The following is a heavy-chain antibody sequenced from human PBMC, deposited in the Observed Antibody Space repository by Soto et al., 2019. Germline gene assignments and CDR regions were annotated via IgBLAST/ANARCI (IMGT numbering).Heavy chain of an antibody. CDR3: ARDTGATVTQYLY. CDR2: ISSSSNTI. D-gene: IGHD4-17*01. Sequence: GGSLRLSCAASGFTFSDYSMNWVRQAPGKGLEWVSYISSSSNTIYYADSVKGRFTISRDNAKNSLYLQMNSLRAEDTAVYYCARDTGATVTQYLYWGQGTLVTVSS. V-gene: IGHV3-48*01. CDR1: GFTFSDYS. J-gene: IGHJ4*02.